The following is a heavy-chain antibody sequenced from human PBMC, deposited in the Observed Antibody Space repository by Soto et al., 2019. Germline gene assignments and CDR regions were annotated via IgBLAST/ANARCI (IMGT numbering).Heavy chain of an antibody. CDR2: MNTNSDDT. CDR3: AREWSAAGHFYGMDV. V-gene: IGHV1-8*01. J-gene: IGHJ6*02. D-gene: IGHD6-13*01. Sequence: ASVKVSCMATGCTFACYDSKWLRQGAGQGLEWVGWMNTNSDDTRSAQKFRGRLTLTRDKSMRAVYMKLSNLRPDDSAVYYCAREWSAAGHFYGMDVWGQGTTVTVSS. CDR1: GCTFACYD.